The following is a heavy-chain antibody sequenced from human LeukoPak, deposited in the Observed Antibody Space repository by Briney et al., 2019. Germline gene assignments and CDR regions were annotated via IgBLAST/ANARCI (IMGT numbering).Heavy chain of an antibody. D-gene: IGHD3-10*01. CDR2: IKEDGSEK. J-gene: IGHJ4*02. Sequence: PGGSLRLSCAASGFTFSSYWMNWVRQAPGKGLEWVANIKEDGSEKYYVDSVKGRFTVSGDNAKSSLYLQMNSLRAEDTALYYCVRRTAVGEDWGQGTLVTVSS. CDR1: GFTFSSYW. V-gene: IGHV3-7*01. CDR3: VRRTAVGED.